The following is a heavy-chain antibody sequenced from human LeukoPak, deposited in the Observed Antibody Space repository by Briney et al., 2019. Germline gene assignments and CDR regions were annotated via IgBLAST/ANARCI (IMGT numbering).Heavy chain of an antibody. D-gene: IGHD3-10*01. CDR2: IYYSGST. J-gene: IGHJ4*02. CDR3: ARGDEGKYYYGSGSYDY. CDR1: GGSISSYY. Sequence: SETLSLTRPVSGGSISSYYWGWIRPPPGEGLGWVGYIYYSGSTNYNPSLKSRVTISVDTSKNQFSLKLSSVTAADTAVYYCARGDEGKYYYGSGSYDYWGQGTLVTVSS. V-gene: IGHV4-59*01.